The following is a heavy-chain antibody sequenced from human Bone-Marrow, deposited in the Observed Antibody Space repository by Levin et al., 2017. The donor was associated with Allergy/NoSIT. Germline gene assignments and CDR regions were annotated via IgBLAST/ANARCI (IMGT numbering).Heavy chain of an antibody. CDR1: GGSLKGYQ. V-gene: IGHV4-34*01. CDR2: INHSGGP. CDR3: ARGRFLQWSLEFFGLDV. Sequence: SETLSLTCVVDGGSLKGYQWTWIRQTPGQGLEFIGEINHSGGPNYNPSLQRRVTMSIDTSKNQISLNLTSVTAADTAVYFFARGRFLQWSLEFFGLDVWGQGTPVIVSS. J-gene: IGHJ6*02. D-gene: IGHD3-3*01.